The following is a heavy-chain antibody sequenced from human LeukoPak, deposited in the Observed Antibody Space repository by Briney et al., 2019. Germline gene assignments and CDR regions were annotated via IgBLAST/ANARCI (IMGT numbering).Heavy chain of an antibody. CDR3: ARGPRGPRRNWFDP. V-gene: IGHV1-8*01. CDR1: GYTFTSYD. Sequence: GASVKVSCKASGYTFTSYDINWVRQATGQGLEWMGWMNPNSGNTGYAQEFQGRVTMTRNTSISTAYMELSSLRSEDTAVYYCARGPRGPRRNWFDPWGQGTLVTVSS. CDR2: MNPNSGNT. J-gene: IGHJ5*02. D-gene: IGHD3-10*01.